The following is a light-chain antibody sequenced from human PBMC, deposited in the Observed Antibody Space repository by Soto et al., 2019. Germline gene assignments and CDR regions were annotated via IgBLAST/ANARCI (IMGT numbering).Light chain of an antibody. Sequence: DIVMTQSPLSLPVTPGEPSSISCRSSQSLLHSNGYNYLDWYLQKPGQSPQLLIYLGSNRASGVPDRFSGSGSGTDFTLTISSLQPEDFATYYCQQTYTTPEITFGQGTRLEIK. CDR1: QSLLHSNGYNY. CDR3: QQTYTTPEIT. CDR2: LGS. J-gene: IGKJ5*01. V-gene: IGKV2-28*01.